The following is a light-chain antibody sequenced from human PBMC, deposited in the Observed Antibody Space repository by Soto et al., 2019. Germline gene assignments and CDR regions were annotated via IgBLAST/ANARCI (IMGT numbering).Light chain of an antibody. CDR3: QQADTFPIT. CDR1: QGIRRY. Sequence: DIQMTQSPSSVSASVGYRFTISCQAGQGIRRYLAWYQQKTGKAPKLFIYAASSLQSGVPSRFRGMGFGTDVTLTISSLPPEDAEIYYRQQADTFPITFGQGTRLEIK. V-gene: IGKV1D-12*01. J-gene: IGKJ5*01. CDR2: AAS.